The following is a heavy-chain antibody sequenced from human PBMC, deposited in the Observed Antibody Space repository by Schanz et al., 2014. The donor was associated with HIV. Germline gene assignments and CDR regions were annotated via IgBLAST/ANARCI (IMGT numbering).Heavy chain of an antibody. Sequence: EVQLLESGGGLVQPGGSLRLSCAASGFTFSSXXXXXXXXXXGKAQKGTQTXTGTKSRTYYTDSVKGRFTISRDNSKNTLYLQMNSLRAEDTAVYYCVKDRWELLLYFDYWGQGTLVTVSS. D-gene: IGHD1-26*01. J-gene: IGHJ4*02. V-gene: IGHV3-23*01. CDR3: VKDRWELLLYFDY. CDR2: XTGTKSRT. CDR1: GFTFSSXX.